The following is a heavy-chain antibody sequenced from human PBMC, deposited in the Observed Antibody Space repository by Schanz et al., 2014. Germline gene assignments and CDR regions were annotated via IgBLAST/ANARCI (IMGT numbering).Heavy chain of an antibody. J-gene: IGHJ4*02. CDR1: GYTFTSYG. V-gene: IGHV1-18*01. CDR3: ARDQSPYTNSSDVRYFDY. D-gene: IGHD6-6*01. Sequence: QVQLVQSGAEVKKPGASVKVSCTASGYTFTSYGINWVRQAPGQGLEWMGWISAYNGNTNYAQKFQGRVTITADKATFTAYMDVRSLRSDDTAVYYCARDQSPYTNSSDVRYFDYWGQGSLVTVSS. CDR2: ISAYNGNT.